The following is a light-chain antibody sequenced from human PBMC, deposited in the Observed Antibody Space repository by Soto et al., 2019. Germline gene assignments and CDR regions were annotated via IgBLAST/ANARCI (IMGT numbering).Light chain of an antibody. CDR1: QSISGY. J-gene: IGKJ3*01. V-gene: IGKV3-11*01. Sequence: EIVLTQSPATLSLSPGERATLSCRASQSISGYLAWYQQKPGQAPRLLIYDASNRATDIPARFSGSGSGTDFTLTISSLETEDFAVYYCQQLFTFGPGTKVDFK. CDR2: DAS. CDR3: QQLFT.